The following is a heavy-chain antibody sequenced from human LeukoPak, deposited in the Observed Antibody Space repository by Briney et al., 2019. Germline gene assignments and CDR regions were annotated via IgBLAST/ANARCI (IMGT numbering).Heavy chain of an antibody. Sequence: SETLSLTCSVSGGSISSYYWSWIRQPPGKGLEWTGYIYYSGSTNYNPYSGSTNYNPSLKSRVTISVDASRNQFSLQLFSVTAADTAVYYCARQSRGAGAGNDYWGQGTLVTVSS. V-gene: IGHV4-59*08. CDR2: IYYSGSTNYNPYSGST. CDR1: GGSISSYY. J-gene: IGHJ4*02. D-gene: IGHD6-13*01. CDR3: ARQSRGAGAGNDY.